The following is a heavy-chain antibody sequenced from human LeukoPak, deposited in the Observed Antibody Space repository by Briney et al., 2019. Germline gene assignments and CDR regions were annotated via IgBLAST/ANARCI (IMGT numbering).Heavy chain of an antibody. D-gene: IGHD1-7*01. V-gene: IGHV4-4*07. Sequence: SETLSLTCTVSGGSISSYYWSWIRQPAGKGLEWIGHIYTSGSTNYNPSLKSRVTMSVDTSKNQFSLKLSSVTAAHTAVYYCALTGTTGRHYYYYGMDVWGQGTTVTVSS. CDR3: ALTGTTGRHYYYYGMDV. CDR2: IYTSGST. J-gene: IGHJ6*02. CDR1: GGSISSYY.